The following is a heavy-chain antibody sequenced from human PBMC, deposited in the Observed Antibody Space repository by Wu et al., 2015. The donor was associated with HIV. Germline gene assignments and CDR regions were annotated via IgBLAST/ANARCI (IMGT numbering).Heavy chain of an antibody. D-gene: IGHD3-22*01. CDR1: GYTFTSYG. V-gene: IGHV1-18*01. J-gene: IGHJ3*02. CDR2: ISAYNGNT. Sequence: QVQLVQSGAEVKKPGASVKVSCKASGYTFTSYGISWVRQAPGQGLEWMGWISAYNGNTNYAQKLQGRVTMTTDTSTSTAYMELRSLRSDDTAVYYCARGLYYYDRAWLQNRISAFDIWGQGTMVTVSS. CDR3: ARGLYYYDRAWLQNRISAFDI.